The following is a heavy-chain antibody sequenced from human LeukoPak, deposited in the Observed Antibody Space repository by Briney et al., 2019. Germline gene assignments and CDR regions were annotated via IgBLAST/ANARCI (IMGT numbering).Heavy chain of an antibody. J-gene: IGHJ5*02. CDR3: TRYDSSRFDP. CDR2: IAYDGSRK. CDR1: GFTFSGYG. V-gene: IGHV3-30*03. Sequence: GGSLRLSCAASGFTFSGYGMHWVRQAPGKGLEWGTGIAYDGSRKHYADSVKGGFTISRDNSRNTMDLQMTSLRVEDTAVYHCTRYDSSRFDPWGQGTLVIVSA. D-gene: IGHD3-3*01.